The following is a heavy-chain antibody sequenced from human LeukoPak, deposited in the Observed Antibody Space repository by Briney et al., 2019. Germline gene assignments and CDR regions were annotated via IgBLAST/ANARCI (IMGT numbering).Heavy chain of an antibody. V-gene: IGHV1-69*05. CDR3: ASRYHTQGNWSYDYYSYMDV. J-gene: IGHJ6*03. D-gene: IGHD1-20*01. Sequence: SVKVSCKASGGTFSSYAISWVRQAPGQGLEWMGGIIPIFGTANYAQKFQGRVTITTDESTSTAYMELSSLRSEDTAVYYCASRYHTQGNWSYDYYSYMDVWGKGTTVTVSS. CDR2: IIPIFGTA. CDR1: GGTFSSYA.